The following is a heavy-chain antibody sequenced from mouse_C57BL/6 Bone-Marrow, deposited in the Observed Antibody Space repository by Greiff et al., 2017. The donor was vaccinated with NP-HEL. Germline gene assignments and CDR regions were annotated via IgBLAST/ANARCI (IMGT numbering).Heavy chain of an antibody. CDR2: IYPRDGST. CDR1: GYTFTSYD. D-gene: IGHD1-1*01. CDR3: AREGTVVAPYYFDY. Sequence: VKLQESGPELVKPGASVKLSCKASGYTFTSYDINWVKPRPGQGLEWIGWIYPRDGSTKYNEKFKGKATLTVDTSSSTAYMELHSLTSEDSAVYFCAREGTVVAPYYFDYWGQGTTLTVSS. V-gene: IGHV1-85*01. J-gene: IGHJ2*01.